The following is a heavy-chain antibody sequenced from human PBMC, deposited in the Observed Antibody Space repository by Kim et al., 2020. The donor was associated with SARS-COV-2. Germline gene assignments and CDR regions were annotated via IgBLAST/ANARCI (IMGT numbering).Heavy chain of an antibody. Sequence: GGSLRLSCAASGFTFSSYAMHWVRQAPGKGLEWVAVISYDGSNKYYADSVKGRFTISRDNSKNTLYLQMNSLRAEDMAVYYCARQYCGGDCYSDYYYYGLDVWGQGTTVTVSS. D-gene: IGHD2-21*02. CDR2: ISYDGSNK. CDR3: ARQYCGGDCYSDYYYYGLDV. V-gene: IGHV3-30*04. J-gene: IGHJ6*02. CDR1: GFTFSSYA.